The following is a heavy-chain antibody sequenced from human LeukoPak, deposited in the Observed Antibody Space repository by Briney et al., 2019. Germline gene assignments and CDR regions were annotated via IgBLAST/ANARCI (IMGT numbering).Heavy chain of an antibody. J-gene: IGHJ6*02. Sequence: ASVKVSCKASGYTFTSYDINWVRQATGLGLEWMGWMNPNSGNTGYAQKFQGRVTMTRNTSISTAYMELSSLRSEDTAVYYCASKSARIYYYYGMDVWGQGTTVTVSS. CDR2: MNPNSGNT. V-gene: IGHV1-8*01. CDR3: ASKSARIYYYYGMDV. D-gene: IGHD5-12*01. CDR1: GYTFTSYD.